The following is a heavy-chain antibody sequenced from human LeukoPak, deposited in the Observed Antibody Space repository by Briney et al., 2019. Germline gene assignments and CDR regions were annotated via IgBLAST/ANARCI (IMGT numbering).Heavy chain of an antibody. CDR3: ARGISTSFPYDYVWGSYRYGLDY. CDR1: GGSISSYY. J-gene: IGHJ4*02. D-gene: IGHD3-16*02. Sequence: SETLSLTCTVSGGSISSYYWSWIRQPPGKGLEWIGYICYSGSTNYNPSLKSRVTISVDTSKNQFSLKLSSVTAADTAVYYCARGISTSFPYDYVWGSYRYGLDYWGQGTLVTVSS. V-gene: IGHV4-59*01. CDR2: ICYSGST.